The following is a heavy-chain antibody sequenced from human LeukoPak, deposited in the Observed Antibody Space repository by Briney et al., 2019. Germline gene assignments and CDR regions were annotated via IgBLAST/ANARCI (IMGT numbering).Heavy chain of an antibody. CDR2: IYTSGST. CDR3: ARAPKGTIRFDP. J-gene: IGHJ5*02. D-gene: IGHD3-3*01. CDR1: GASISSGSYY. V-gene: IGHV4-61*02. Sequence: SETLSLTCTVSGASISSGSYYWSWIRQPAGKGLEWIGRIYTSGSTNYNPSLKSRVTISVDTSKNQFSLKLSSVTAADTAVYYCARAPKGTIRFDPWGQGTLVTVSS.